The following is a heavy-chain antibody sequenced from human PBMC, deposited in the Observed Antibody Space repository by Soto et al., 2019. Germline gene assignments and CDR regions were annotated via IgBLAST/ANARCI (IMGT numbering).Heavy chain of an antibody. D-gene: IGHD1-26*01. CDR3: ARGGAPCCY. Sequence: QVQLVESGGGVVQPGRSLRLSCAASGFTFSSYGMHCVRQAPGKGLEWVAVIWYDGSNKYYADSVKGRFTISRDNCMNTVQLQKNSVKAEESGVYYCARGGAPCCYWGQGTLVTVSS. CDR1: GFTFSSYG. V-gene: IGHV3-33*01. CDR2: IWYDGSNK. J-gene: IGHJ4*02.